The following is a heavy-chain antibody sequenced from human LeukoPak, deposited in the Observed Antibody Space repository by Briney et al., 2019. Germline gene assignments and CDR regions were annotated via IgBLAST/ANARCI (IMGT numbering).Heavy chain of an antibody. Sequence: APVKVSCKASGYTFTNYYIHWVRQAPGQGLEWMGVIKPGGDSTSSARIFQGRVYMTSDTSTSTVYMELSGLRSDDTAVYYCARVRDGYNDAYDVWGQGTMVTVPS. CDR2: IKPGGDST. CDR1: GYTFTNYY. J-gene: IGHJ3*01. D-gene: IGHD5-24*01. V-gene: IGHV1-46*01. CDR3: ARVRDGYNDAYDV.